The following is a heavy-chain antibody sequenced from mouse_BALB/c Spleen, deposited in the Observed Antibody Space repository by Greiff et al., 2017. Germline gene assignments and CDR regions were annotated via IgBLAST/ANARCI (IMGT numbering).Heavy chain of an antibody. D-gene: IGHD2-3*01. Sequence: EVQVVESGGGLVKPGGSLKLSCAASGFTFSSYAMSWVRQTPEKRLEWVATISSGGSYTYYPDSVKGRFTISRDNAKNTLYLQMSSLRSEDTAMYYCARHDGYYVFAYWGQGTLVTVSA. V-gene: IGHV5-9-3*01. CDR1: GFTFSSYA. CDR3: ARHDGYYVFAY. J-gene: IGHJ3*01. CDR2: ISSGGSYT.